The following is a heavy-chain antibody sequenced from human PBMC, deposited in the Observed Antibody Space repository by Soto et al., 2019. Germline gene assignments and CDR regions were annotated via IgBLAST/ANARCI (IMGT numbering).Heavy chain of an antibody. J-gene: IGHJ4*02. CDR2: ISGYNGNT. CDR3: ARGAHGSGYDVY. D-gene: IGHD3-3*01. CDR1: GYTFTTYG. Sequence: ASVKVSCKTSGYTFTTYGINWVRQAPGQGLEWMGWISGYNGNTNYPQKFQGRVTMTTDTFTSTGYMELRGLRSEDTAVYYCARGAHGSGYDVYWGQGTLVTVSS. V-gene: IGHV1-18*01.